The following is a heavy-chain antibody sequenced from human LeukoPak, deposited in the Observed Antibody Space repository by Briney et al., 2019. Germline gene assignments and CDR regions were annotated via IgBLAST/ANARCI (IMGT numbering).Heavy chain of an antibody. J-gene: IGHJ4*02. CDR3: ARGSIAVAGTEPDFDY. Sequence: GGSLRLSCAASGFTFSSYSMNWVRQAPGKGLEWVSYISSSSSTIYYADSVKGRFTISRDNAKNSLYLQMNSLRAEDTAVYYCARGSIAVAGTEPDFDYWGQGTLVTVSS. CDR1: GFTFSSYS. D-gene: IGHD6-19*01. CDR2: ISSSSSTI. V-gene: IGHV3-48*04.